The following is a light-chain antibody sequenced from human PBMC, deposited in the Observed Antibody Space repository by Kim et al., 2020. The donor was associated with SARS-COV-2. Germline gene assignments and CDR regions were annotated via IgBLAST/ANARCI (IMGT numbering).Light chain of an antibody. Sequence: ELTQPPSASGTPGQRVTISCSGSSSNIGSNYVYWYQQLPGTAPKLLIYRNNQRPSGVPDRFSGSKSGTSASLAISGLRSEDEADYYCAAWDDSLHVVF. V-gene: IGLV1-47*01. CDR2: RNN. J-gene: IGLJ2*01. CDR1: SSNIGSNY. CDR3: AAWDDSLHVV.